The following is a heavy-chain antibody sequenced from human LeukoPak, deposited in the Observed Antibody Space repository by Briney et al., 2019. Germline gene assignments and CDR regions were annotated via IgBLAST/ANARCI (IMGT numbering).Heavy chain of an antibody. D-gene: IGHD2-15*01. J-gene: IGHJ3*02. CDR3: ARATIVVVAATTLPGAFDI. CDR2: ISAYNGNT. Sequence: GASVKVSCKASGYTFTSYGISWVRQAPGQGLEWMGWISAYNGNTNYAQKLQGRVTMTTDTSTSTAYMELRSLRSDDTAVYYCARATIVVVAATTLPGAFDIWGQGTMVTVSS. CDR1: GYTFTSYG. V-gene: IGHV1-18*01.